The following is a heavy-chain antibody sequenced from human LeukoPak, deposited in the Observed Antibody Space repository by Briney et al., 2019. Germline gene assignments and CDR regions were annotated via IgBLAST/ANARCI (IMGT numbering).Heavy chain of an antibody. D-gene: IGHD1-14*01. V-gene: IGHV3-23*01. Sequence: GGSLRLSCAASGFTFRNYGMHWVRQAPGKGLEWVSGISGTTSGTYYADSVKGRFTISRDNSKNTLFLQVNSLRAEDTAVYYCAKVRTYFYHGLDVWGQGTTVTVSS. CDR2: ISGTTSGT. J-gene: IGHJ6*02. CDR3: AKVRTYFYHGLDV. CDR1: GFTFRNYG.